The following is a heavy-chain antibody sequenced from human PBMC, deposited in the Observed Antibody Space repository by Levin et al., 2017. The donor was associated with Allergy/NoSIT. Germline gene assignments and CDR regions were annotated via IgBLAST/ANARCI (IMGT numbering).Heavy chain of an antibody. D-gene: IGHD6-13*01. CDR1: GGSISSSNW. V-gene: IGHV4-4*02. J-gene: IGHJ1*01. CDR2: IYHSGST. CDR3: ASFQAAAGIITGGQYFQH. Sequence: SETLSLTCAVSGGSISSSNWWSWVRQPPGKGLEWIGEIYHSGSTNYNPSLKSRVTISVDKSKNQFSLKLSSVTAADTAVYYCASFQAAAGIITGGQYFQHWGQGTLVTVSS.